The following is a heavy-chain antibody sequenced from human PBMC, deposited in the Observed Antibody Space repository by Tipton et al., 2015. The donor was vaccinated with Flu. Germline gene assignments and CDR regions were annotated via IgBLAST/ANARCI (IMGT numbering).Heavy chain of an antibody. V-gene: IGHV4-4*07. CDR3: ARSVTYYYDSSGSTFDY. CDR2: IYSSGST. CDR1: GGSISSYY. Sequence: GLVKPSETLSLTCTVSGGSISSYYWSWIRQPAGKGLEWIGRIYSSGSTSYNPSLKSRVTMSVDTAENQFSLRLSSVTAADTAVYYCARSVTYYYDSSGSTFDYGARERWSPSPQ. D-gene: IGHD6-19*01. J-gene: IGHJ4*02.